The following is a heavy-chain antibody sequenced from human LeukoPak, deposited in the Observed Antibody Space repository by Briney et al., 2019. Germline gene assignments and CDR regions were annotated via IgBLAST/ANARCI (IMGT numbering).Heavy chain of an antibody. D-gene: IGHD1-7*01. V-gene: IGHV3-23*01. CDR3: AKVGNWKYGHHDY. CDR1: GFTFSTYA. J-gene: IGHJ4*02. Sequence: PGGSLRLSCAASGFTFSTYAMSWVRQAPGKGLDWVSAISGRGGSTFYADSVKGRFTISRDNSKSTLSLQLNSLRAEDTAVYYCAKVGNWKYGHHDYWGQGTLVTVSS. CDR2: ISGRGGST.